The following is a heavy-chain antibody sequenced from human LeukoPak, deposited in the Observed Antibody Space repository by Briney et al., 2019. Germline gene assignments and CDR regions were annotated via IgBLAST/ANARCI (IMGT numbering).Heavy chain of an antibody. V-gene: IGHV3-30-3*01. CDR1: GFTFSSYA. CDR2: ISYDGSNK. J-gene: IGHJ5*02. CDR3: VRETDCTGGSCYLSHWFDP. Sequence: GGSLRLSCAASGFTFSSYAMHWVRQAPGKGLEWVAVISYDGSNKYYADSVKGRFTISRDNAKNTVNLQMNSLREEDTAVYYCVRETDCTGGSCYLSHWFDPWGQGTLVTVSS. D-gene: IGHD2-15*01.